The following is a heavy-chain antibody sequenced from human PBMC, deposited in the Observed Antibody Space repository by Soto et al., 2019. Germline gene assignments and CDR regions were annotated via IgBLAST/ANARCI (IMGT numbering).Heavy chain of an antibody. J-gene: IGHJ6*02. D-gene: IGHD6-19*01. Sequence: QVQLVQSGAEVKKPGASVKVSCKASGYTFTSYGISWVRQAPGQGLEWMGWISAYNGNTNYAQKLQGRVTMTTDTSTSIAYMELRSLRSDDTAVYYCARDLAVAGPPYYYYGMDVWGQGTTVTVSS. CDR1: GYTFTSYG. CDR2: ISAYNGNT. V-gene: IGHV1-18*01. CDR3: ARDLAVAGPPYYYYGMDV.